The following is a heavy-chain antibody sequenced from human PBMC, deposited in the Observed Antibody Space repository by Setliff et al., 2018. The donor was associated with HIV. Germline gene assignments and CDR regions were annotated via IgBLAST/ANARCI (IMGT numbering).Heavy chain of an antibody. J-gene: IGHJ5*01. V-gene: IGHV4-30-2*03. CDR2: IYYSGST. Sequence: CAVSGGSISSGGYSWSWIRQPPGKGLEWIGSIYYSGSTYYNPSLKSRVTISVDTSKNQFSLKLTSVTAADTAVYYCARVRLELRQYWFDSWGQGSPVTVSS. CDR3: ARVRLELRQYWFDS. D-gene: IGHD1-7*01. CDR1: GGSISSGGYS.